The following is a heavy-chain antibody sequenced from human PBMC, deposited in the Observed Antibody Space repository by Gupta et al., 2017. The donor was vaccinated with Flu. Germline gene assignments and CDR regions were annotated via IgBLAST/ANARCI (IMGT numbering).Heavy chain of an antibody. J-gene: IGHJ1*01. CDR3: VRLTPCGGDCYYFQH. V-gene: IGHV1-69*01. CDR1: FSSNT. CDR2: ILPIIGAT. Sequence: FSSNTFSWVRQAPGQGLEWMGGILPIIGATNYAQEFQGRVTITADEATTTVYMEVTSLKSDDTAVYYCVRLTPCGGDCYYFQHWGQGTLVTVPS. D-gene: IGHD2-21*02.